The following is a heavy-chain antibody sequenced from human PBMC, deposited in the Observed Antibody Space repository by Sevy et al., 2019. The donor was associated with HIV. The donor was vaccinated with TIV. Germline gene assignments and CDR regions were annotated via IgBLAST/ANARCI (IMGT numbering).Heavy chain of an antibody. Sequence: GGSLRLSCTVSGFTFGDYAMSWFRQAPGMGLEWVGLIRSKDYGGATDYAASVKGRFTISRDDSKSIADLQMNSLKTEDTAVYYCTRGYYYDSSGYSDYWGQGTLVTVSS. CDR1: GFTFGDYA. D-gene: IGHD3-22*01. CDR2: IRSKDYGGAT. V-gene: IGHV3-49*03. J-gene: IGHJ4*02. CDR3: TRGYYYDSSGYSDY.